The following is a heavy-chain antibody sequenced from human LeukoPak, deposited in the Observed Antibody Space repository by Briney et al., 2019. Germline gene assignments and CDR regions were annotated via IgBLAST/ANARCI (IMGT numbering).Heavy chain of an antibody. CDR3: AGRRVLDASFDY. J-gene: IGHJ4*02. Sequence: PGGSLRLSCAASGFTVSRNYMSWVRQAPGKGLEWVSVIYSGDNTYYVESVKGRFTISRDNSKNTLFLQMNRLRAEDTAVYYCAGRRVLDASFDYWGQGTLVTVSS. CDR1: GFTVSRNY. CDR2: IYSGDNT. D-gene: IGHD3-16*01. V-gene: IGHV3-53*05.